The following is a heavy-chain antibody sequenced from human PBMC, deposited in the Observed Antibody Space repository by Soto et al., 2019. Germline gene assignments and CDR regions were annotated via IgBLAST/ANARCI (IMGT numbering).Heavy chain of an antibody. CDR2: ISYDGSDK. J-gene: IGHJ4*02. CDR3: AKGGGSYSFDY. CDR1: GFTFSSYG. D-gene: IGHD3-10*01. V-gene: IGHV3-30*18. Sequence: GGSLRLSCSVSGFTFSSYGMHWVRQAPGKGLEWVALISYDGSDKYYADSVKGRFTISRDNSKNTLYLQMNSLRVEDTALYYCAKGGGSYSFDYWGQGTLVTVSS.